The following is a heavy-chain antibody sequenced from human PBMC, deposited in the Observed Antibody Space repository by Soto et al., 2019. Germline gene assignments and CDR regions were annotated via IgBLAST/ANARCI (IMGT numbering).Heavy chain of an antibody. Sequence: QVQLVESGGGVVQPGRSLRLSCAASGFTFSSYGMHWVRQAPGKGLEWVAVISYDGSNKYYADSVKGRFTISRDNSKNPLYLQMNSLRAEDTAVYYCAKEEYSSTTFDPWGQGTLVTVSS. CDR2: ISYDGSNK. CDR3: AKEEYSSTTFDP. V-gene: IGHV3-30*18. D-gene: IGHD6-6*01. CDR1: GFTFSSYG. J-gene: IGHJ5*02.